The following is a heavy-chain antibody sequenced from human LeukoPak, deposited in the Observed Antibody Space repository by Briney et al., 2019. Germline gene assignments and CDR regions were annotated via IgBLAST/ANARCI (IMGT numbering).Heavy chain of an antibody. J-gene: IGHJ6*03. D-gene: IGHD6-13*01. V-gene: IGHV3-20*04. Sequence: GGSLRLSCAASGFMFADYGMSWVRQAPGKGLEWVSVINWNGGSTGYADSVKGRFTISRDNAKNSLYLQMNSLRAEDTALYYCARAQGIAARTENGYPPLYYYYMDVWGKGTTVTVSS. CDR3: ARAQGIAARTENGYPPLYYYYMDV. CDR2: INWNGGST. CDR1: GFMFADYG.